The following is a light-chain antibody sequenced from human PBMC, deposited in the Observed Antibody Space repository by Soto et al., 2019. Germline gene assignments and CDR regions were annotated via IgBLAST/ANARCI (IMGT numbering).Light chain of an antibody. Sequence: DIQMTQSPSSLSASVGDRVTITCRASQNIKKYLNWYQQKPGKAPHLLIYTASSLQVGLPSRFSGSGSGTDFTLTISSLQPEDSATYYCQRSFGTPLTFGGGTKVEIK. CDR2: TAS. CDR3: QRSFGTPLT. J-gene: IGKJ4*01. CDR1: QNIKKY. V-gene: IGKV1-39*01.